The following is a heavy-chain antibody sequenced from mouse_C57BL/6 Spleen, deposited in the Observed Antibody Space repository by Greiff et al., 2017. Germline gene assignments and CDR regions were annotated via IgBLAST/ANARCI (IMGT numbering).Heavy chain of an antibody. CDR3: ARHVAHYYGSSSYYFDY. CDR2: ISSGGSYT. CDR1: GFTFSSYG. V-gene: IGHV5-6*01. J-gene: IGHJ2*01. D-gene: IGHD1-1*01. Sequence: EVKLVESGGDLVKPGGSLKLSCAASGFTFSSYGMSWVRQTPDKRLEWVATISSGGSYTYYPDSVKGRFTISRDNAKNTLYLQMSSLKSEDTAMYYCARHVAHYYGSSSYYFDYWGQGTTLTVSS.